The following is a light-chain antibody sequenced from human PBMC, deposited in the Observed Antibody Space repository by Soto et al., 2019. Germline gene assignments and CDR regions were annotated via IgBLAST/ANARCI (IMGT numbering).Light chain of an antibody. CDR3: QQYYHCFPRT. V-gene: IGKV3-15*01. CDR2: GAS. CDR1: QSVSSN. J-gene: IGKJ1*01. Sequence: EIVMTQSPATLSLSPGERATLSCRASQSVSSNLAWYQQKPAQAPRRLLYGASTRATGIPARFSGSGSGTAFTLPIISLQSQDFAVYYCQQYYHCFPRTFGQGTKVEIK.